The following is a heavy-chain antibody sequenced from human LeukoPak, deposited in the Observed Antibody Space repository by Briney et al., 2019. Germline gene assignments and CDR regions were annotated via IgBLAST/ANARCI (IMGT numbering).Heavy chain of an antibody. CDR2: ISYDGSNK. Sequence: PGGSLRLSCAASGFTFSSYGMHWVRQAPGKGLEWVAVISYDGSNKYYADSVKGRFTISRDNSKNTLYLQMNSLRAEDTAVYYCATVAAADAFDIWGQGTMVTVSS. V-gene: IGHV3-30*03. CDR3: ATVAAADAFDI. CDR1: GFTFSSYG. J-gene: IGHJ3*02. D-gene: IGHD6-13*01.